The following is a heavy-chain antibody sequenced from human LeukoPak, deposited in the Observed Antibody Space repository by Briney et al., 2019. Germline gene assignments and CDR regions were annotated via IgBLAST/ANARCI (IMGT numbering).Heavy chain of an antibody. CDR3: AKGNSGPSTGFDY. CDR2: ISHDGSSK. CDR1: GFTFSSYA. Sequence: GRSLRLSCAASGFTFSSYAMHWVRQAPGKGLEWVALISHDGSSKYYADSVQGRFTFSRDNSKNTLYLQMNSLRAEDTAVYYCAKGNSGPSTGFDYWGQGTLVTVPS. J-gene: IGHJ4*02. D-gene: IGHD5-12*01. V-gene: IGHV3-30-3*01.